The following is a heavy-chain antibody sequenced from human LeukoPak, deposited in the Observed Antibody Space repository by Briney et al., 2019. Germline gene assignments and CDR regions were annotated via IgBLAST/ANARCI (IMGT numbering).Heavy chain of an antibody. D-gene: IGHD1-7*01. CDR3: AKFSWGTTRYFDY. V-gene: IGHV3-30*18. CDR1: GFTFSSYA. CDR2: ISYDGSNK. J-gene: IGHJ4*02. Sequence: GGSLRLSCAASGFTFSSYAMHWVRQAPGKGLEWVAAISYDGSNKYYADSVKGRFTISRDNSKNTLYLQTNSLRAEDTAVYYCAKFSWGTTRYFDYWGQGTLVTVSS.